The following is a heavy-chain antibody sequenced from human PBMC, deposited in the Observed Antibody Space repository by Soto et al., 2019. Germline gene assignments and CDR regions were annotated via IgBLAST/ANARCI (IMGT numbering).Heavy chain of an antibody. CDR2: MSYDGSNE. Sequence: GGSLRLSCAASGFTFSHYAMHWVRQAPGKGLEWVALMSYDGSNEYYADSVKGRFTISRDNSKNTLYLQMNSLRAEDKAVYYCAKVAAVAGTYYFDYWGQGTLVTVSS. D-gene: IGHD6-19*01. CDR1: GFTFSHYA. CDR3: AKVAAVAGTYYFDY. V-gene: IGHV3-30*18. J-gene: IGHJ4*02.